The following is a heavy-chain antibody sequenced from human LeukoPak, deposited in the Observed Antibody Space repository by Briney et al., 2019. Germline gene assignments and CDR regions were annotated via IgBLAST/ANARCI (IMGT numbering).Heavy chain of an antibody. J-gene: IGHJ4*02. Sequence: GGSLRLSCAVSGFPFSIYEMNGVRQAPGKGREGVSNIGSSGTTIYYADSVKGRFSISRDNAKSSLYLQMNSLRVEDTAVYYCALLAVASDFDYWGQGALVTVSS. CDR2: IGSSGTTI. CDR3: ALLAVASDFDY. D-gene: IGHD6-19*01. V-gene: IGHV3-48*03. CDR1: GFPFSIYE.